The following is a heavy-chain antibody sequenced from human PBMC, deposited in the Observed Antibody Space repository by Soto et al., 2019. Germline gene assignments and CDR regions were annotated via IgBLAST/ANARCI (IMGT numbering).Heavy chain of an antibody. D-gene: IGHD3-10*01. Sequence: QVQLVESGGGVVQPGRSLRLSCAASGFTFSNYIMHWVRQAPGMGLEWVADILHDGNNKYYADSVKGRFTISRDNSKNTLYLQMNSLRAEDTAVYYCARDDEDGSYCDLGYWGHGTLVTVSS. CDR3: ARDDEDGSYCDLGY. J-gene: IGHJ4*01. CDR2: ILHDGNNK. V-gene: IGHV3-30-3*01. CDR1: GFTFSNYI.